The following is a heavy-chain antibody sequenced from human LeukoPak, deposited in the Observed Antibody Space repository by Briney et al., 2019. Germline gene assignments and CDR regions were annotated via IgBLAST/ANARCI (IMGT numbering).Heavy chain of an antibody. J-gene: IGHJ5*02. CDR2: IKSKGGGGTT. CDR1: GLTFIYAW. Sequence: GESLRLSLQVSGLTFIYAWLSWVRPAPGEGLELVGRIKSKGGGGTTDHAAPVKDRFTIPGDDSKNTVYLHMSRLGTEGTAIYYCTHISRISDRFTSWGQGNLITVSS. CDR3: THISRISDRFTS. D-gene: IGHD2-21*01. V-gene: IGHV3-15*01.